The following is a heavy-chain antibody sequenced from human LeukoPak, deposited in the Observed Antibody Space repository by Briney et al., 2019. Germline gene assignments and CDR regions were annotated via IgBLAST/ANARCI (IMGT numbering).Heavy chain of an antibody. Sequence: QPGGSLRLSCAASGFTFSLYAMNWVRQAPGKGLEWVSYINDDSSDIHYAGSVRGRFTISRDDARKTLYLQLSSLRVEDTAVYYCARDTFQPGLIDSWGQGTLVTVPS. CDR3: ARDTFQPGLIDS. CDR1: GFTFSLYA. D-gene: IGHD2-2*01. J-gene: IGHJ4*02. CDR2: INDDSSDI. V-gene: IGHV3-21*05.